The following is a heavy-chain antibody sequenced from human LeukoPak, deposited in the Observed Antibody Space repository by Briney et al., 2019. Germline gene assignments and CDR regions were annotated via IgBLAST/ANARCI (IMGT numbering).Heavy chain of an antibody. CDR1: GYTFTSYG. CDR3: ARAPSYYDFWSGYYIGKIDYYMDV. CDR2: ISAYNGNT. J-gene: IGHJ6*03. V-gene: IGHV1-18*01. D-gene: IGHD3-3*01. Sequence: ASVKVSCKASGYTFTSYGISRVRQAPGQGLEWMGWISAYNGNTNYAQKLQGRVTMTTDTSTSTAYMELRSLRSDDTAVYYCARAPSYYDFWSGYYIGKIDYYMDVWGKGTTVTVSS.